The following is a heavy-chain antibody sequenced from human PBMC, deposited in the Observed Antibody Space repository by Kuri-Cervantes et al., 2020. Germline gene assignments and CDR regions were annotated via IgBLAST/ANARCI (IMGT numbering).Heavy chain of an antibody. CDR3: ARMTTVTRDGYYYYGMDV. V-gene: IGHV4-34*01. D-gene: IGHD4-17*01. CDR2: INHSGST. CDR1: GFTFSSYA. Sequence: ESLKISCAASGFTFSSYAMSWVRQPPGKGLEWIGEINHSGSTNYNPSLKSRVTISVDTSKNQFSLKLSSVTAADTAVYYCARMTTVTRDGYYYYGMDVWGQGTTVTVSS. J-gene: IGHJ6*02.